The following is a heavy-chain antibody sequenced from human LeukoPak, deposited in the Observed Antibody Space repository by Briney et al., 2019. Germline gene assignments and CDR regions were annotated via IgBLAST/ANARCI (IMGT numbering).Heavy chain of an antibody. CDR2: ISSSSSYI. V-gene: IGHV3-21*01. D-gene: IGHD3-3*01. J-gene: IGHJ4*02. CDR3: AREYYDFWSGYSDY. CDR1: GFTFGDYA. Sequence: PGGSLRLSCTASGFTFGDYAMSWVRQAPGKGLEWVSSISSSSSYIYYADSVKGRFTISRDNAKNPLYLQMNSLRAEDTAVYYCAREYYDFWSGYSDYWGQGTLVTVSS.